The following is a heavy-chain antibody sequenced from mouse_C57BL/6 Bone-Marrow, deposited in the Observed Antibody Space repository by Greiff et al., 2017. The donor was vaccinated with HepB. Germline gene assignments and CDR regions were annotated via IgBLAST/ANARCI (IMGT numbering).Heavy chain of an antibody. CDR1: GYTFTSYW. Sequence: VQLQQPGAELVKPGASVKLSCKASGYTFTSYWMHWVKQRPGQGLEWIGMIHPNSGSTNYNEKFKSKATLTVDKSSSTAYMQLSSLTSEDSAVYYCARYYDGYYEFAYWGQGTLVTVSA. V-gene: IGHV1-64*01. CDR2: IHPNSGST. J-gene: IGHJ3*01. D-gene: IGHD2-3*01. CDR3: ARYYDGYYEFAY.